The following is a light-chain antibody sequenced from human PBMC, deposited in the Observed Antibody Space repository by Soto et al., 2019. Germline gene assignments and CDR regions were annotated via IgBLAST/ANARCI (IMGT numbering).Light chain of an antibody. Sequence: DTLLTQSPASLSLSPGDRAFLSCRASQSVSIYLAWYQQKPGQAPRLLIYDASTRATGIPARFSGSGSGTLFTLTINNVEPEDVAVYYCQHRSNGLTFGGGTKVE. J-gene: IGKJ4*01. V-gene: IGKV3-11*01. CDR3: QHRSNGLT. CDR2: DAS. CDR1: QSVSIY.